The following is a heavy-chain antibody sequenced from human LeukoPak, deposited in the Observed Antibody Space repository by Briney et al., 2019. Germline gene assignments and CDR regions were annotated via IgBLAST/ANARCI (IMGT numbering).Heavy chain of an antibody. CDR1: GFTFSSYS. V-gene: IGHV3-21*01. D-gene: IGHD5-12*01. J-gene: IGHJ3*02. CDR3: AIDRSGYDYEADAFDI. CDR2: ISSSSSHI. Sequence: PGGSLRLSCAASGFTFSSYSMNWVRQAPGKGLEWVSSISSSSSHIYYADSVKGRFTISRDNAKNSLYLQMNRLRTEDTAVYYCAIDRSGYDYEADAFDICGRGTMVTVSS.